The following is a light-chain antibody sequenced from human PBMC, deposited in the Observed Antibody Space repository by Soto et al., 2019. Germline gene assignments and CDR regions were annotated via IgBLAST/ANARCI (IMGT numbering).Light chain of an antibody. Sequence: QSVLTQPASVSGSPGQSITISCTGTSSDVGGYNYVSWYQQHPGKAPKLMIYEVTNRPSGVSNRLHGSKSGNTASLTISGLQAEDEADYYCSSYTRSSTLVFGTGTKLTVL. CDR3: SSYTRSSTLV. V-gene: IGLV2-14*01. J-gene: IGLJ1*01. CDR2: EVT. CDR1: SSDVGGYNY.